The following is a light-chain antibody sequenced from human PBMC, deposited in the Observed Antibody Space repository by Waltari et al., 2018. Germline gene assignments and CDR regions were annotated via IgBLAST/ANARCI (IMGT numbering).Light chain of an antibody. CDR3: QQYNTYSS. CDR2: KAS. J-gene: IGKJ2*03. V-gene: IGKV1-5*03. Sequence: DIQMTQYTYTLSESVGDTITITCRASQSISNYLAWYQQKPGKAPKLLIYKASSSGSGVPSRFSGSGSGTEFTLTISSLQPDDFATYYCQQYNTYSSFGQGTKLEIK. CDR1: QSISNY.